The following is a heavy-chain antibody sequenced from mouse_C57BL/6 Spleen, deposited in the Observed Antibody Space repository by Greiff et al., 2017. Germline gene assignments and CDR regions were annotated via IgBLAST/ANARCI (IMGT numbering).Heavy chain of an antibody. D-gene: IGHD2-4*01. CDR2: TYWDDDK. Sequence: QVTLKVSGPGILQSSQTLSLSCSFSGFSLSTSGMGVSWIRQPSGKGLEWQAHTYWDDDKRYNPSLKSRLTIYKDTSRNQEFPKITSVDTAATATYNCAREEYYEYDGGRCAMDYWGQGTSVTVSS. V-gene: IGHV8-12*01. J-gene: IGHJ4*01. CDR3: AREEYYEYDGGRCAMDY. CDR1: GFSLSTSGMG.